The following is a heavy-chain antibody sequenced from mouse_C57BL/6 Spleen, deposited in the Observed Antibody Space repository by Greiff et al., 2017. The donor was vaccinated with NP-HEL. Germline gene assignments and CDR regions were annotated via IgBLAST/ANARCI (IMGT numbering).Heavy chain of an antibody. CDR1: GYTFTSYW. V-gene: IGHV1-80*01. CDR2: IYPGDGDT. CDR3: ARSFFDY. J-gene: IGHJ2*01. Sequence: QVQLQQPGAELVKPGASVKLSCKASGYTFTSYWMHWVKQRPGKGLEWIGQIYPGDGDTNYNGKFKGKATLTADKSSSTAYMQLSSLTSEDSAVYFCARSFFDYWGQGTTLTVSS.